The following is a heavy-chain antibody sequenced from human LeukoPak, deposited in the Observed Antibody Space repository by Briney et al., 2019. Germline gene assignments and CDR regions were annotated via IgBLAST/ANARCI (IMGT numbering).Heavy chain of an antibody. J-gene: IGHJ5*01. CDR3: AKDPVRRSLFLCCSFAS. CDR1: GFTFDKYA. D-gene: IGHD2-21*01. V-gene: IGHV3-23*01. CDR2: VGTDGSA. Sequence: GGSLRLSCAASGFTFDKYAMSWVRQAPGKGLEWVSSVGTDGSAVYADSVKGRFTASRDNSNNILYLQMNSLRADDTAMYYCAKDPVRRSLFLCCSFASWGQGTLVTVSS.